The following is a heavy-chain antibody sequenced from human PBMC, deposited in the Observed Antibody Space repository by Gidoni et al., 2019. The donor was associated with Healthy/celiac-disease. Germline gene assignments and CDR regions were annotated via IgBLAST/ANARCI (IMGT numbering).Heavy chain of an antibody. D-gene: IGHD2-2*01. V-gene: IGHV1-18*01. CDR2: ISAYNGNT. CDR3: ARDLIVVPAEEGYYGMDV. CDR1: GYTFPSYG. Sequence: QVQLVQSGAEVKKPGASVKVSCKASGYTFPSYGISWVRQAPGQGLEWMGWISAYNGNTNYAQKLQGRVTMTTDTSTSTAYMELRSLRSDDTAVYYCARDLIVVPAEEGYYGMDVWGQGTTVTVSS. J-gene: IGHJ6*02.